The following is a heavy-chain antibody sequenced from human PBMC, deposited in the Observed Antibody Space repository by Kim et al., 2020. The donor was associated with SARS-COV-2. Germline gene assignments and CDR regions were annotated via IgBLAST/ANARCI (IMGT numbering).Heavy chain of an antibody. D-gene: IGHD3-22*01. V-gene: IGHV3-23*01. J-gene: IGHJ6*02. CDR1: GFTFSNYA. CDR2: ISGSGGST. Sequence: GGSLRLSCAASGFTFSNYAMSWVRQAPGRGLEWVSAISGSGGSTYYADSVKGRFTISRDNAKNTLYLQMNSLRAEDTAVYYCVKDRYSSGAYGMDVGGQGTTVTLFS. CDR3: VKDRYSSGAYGMDV.